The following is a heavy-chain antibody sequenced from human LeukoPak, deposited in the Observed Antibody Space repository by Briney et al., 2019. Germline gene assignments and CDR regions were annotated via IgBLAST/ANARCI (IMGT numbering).Heavy chain of an antibody. CDR2: IYHSGST. Sequence: SQTLSLTCTVSGGSISSGGYYWSWIRQPPGKGLEWIGYIYHSGSTYYNPSLKSRVTISVDRSKNQFSLKLSSVTAADTAVYYCARDSPRGVDYWGQGTLVTVSS. CDR1: GGSISSGGYY. CDR3: ARDSPRGVDY. V-gene: IGHV4-30-2*01. J-gene: IGHJ4*02.